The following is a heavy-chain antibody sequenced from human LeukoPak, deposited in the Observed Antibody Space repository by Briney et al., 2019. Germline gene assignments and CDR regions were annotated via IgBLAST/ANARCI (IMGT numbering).Heavy chain of an antibody. CDR1: GFTFSSYG. Sequence: PGGSLRLSCAASGFTFSSYGMHWVRQAPGKGLEWVAVISYDGSNKYYADSVKGRFTISRDNSKNTLYLQMNSLRAEDTAVYYCARDHYYDSSGYYFPHDYWGQGTLVTVSS. V-gene: IGHV3-30*19. D-gene: IGHD3-22*01. CDR2: ISYDGSNK. CDR3: ARDHYYDSSGYYFPHDY. J-gene: IGHJ4*02.